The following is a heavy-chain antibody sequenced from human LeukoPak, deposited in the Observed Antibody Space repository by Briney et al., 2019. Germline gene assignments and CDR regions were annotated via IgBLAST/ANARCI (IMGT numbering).Heavy chain of an antibody. Sequence: SETLSLACAVSGWSINNNYRSWIRQPPGKGLEWIGEIHPTGSTDYNPSLKGRVTISADTSKNQFSLKLTSVTAAVTALYYCTTGEEPYKLGYWGPGTLVTVSS. CDR1: GWSINNNY. V-gene: IGHV4-34*01. CDR3: TTGEEPYKLGY. D-gene: IGHD5-24*01. CDR2: IHPTGST. J-gene: IGHJ4*02.